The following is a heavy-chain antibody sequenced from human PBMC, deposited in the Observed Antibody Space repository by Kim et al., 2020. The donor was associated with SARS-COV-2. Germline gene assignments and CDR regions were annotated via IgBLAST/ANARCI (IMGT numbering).Heavy chain of an antibody. CDR2: INPNSGGT. J-gene: IGHJ6*02. Sequence: ASVKVSCKASGYTFTGYYMHWVRQAPGQGLEWMGWINPNSGGTNYAQKFQGRVTMTRDTSISTAYMELSRLRSDDTAVYYCARALSNYGYIKLSMDVWGQGTTVTVSS. CDR1: GYTFTGYY. CDR3: ARALSNYGYIKLSMDV. D-gene: IGHD5-18*01. V-gene: IGHV1-2*02.